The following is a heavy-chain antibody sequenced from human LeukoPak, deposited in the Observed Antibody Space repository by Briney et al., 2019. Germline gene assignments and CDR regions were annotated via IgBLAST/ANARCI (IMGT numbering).Heavy chain of an antibody. CDR2: ISGSGGST. CDR3: AKDSKSLDYYGSGSYSGVFDY. Sequence: PGGSLRLSCAASGFTFSSYAMSWVRQAPGKGLEWVSAISGSGGSTYYADSVKGRFTISRDNSKNTLYLQMNSLRAEDTAVYYCAKDSKSLDYYGSGSYSGVFDYWGQGTLVTVSS. J-gene: IGHJ4*02. CDR1: GFTFSSYA. V-gene: IGHV3-23*01. D-gene: IGHD3-10*01.